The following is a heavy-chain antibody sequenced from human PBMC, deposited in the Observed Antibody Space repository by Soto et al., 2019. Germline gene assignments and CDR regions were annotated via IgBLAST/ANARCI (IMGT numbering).Heavy chain of an antibody. CDR2: IFWNDEK. CDR3: ARIQTVVEYEGDYSFGYGMDV. CDR1: GFSLSHRRMG. Sequence: QVTLKESGPVLVKPTETLTLTCNVSGFSLSHRRMGVSWIRQPPGKALEWLAHIFWNDEKSYSTSLQSRLTISRGTSSTPVVLTMTDKDTVDTATYFCARIQTVVEYEGDYSFGYGMDVWGQGTTVTVSS. D-gene: IGHD2-15*01. V-gene: IGHV2-26*01. J-gene: IGHJ6*02.